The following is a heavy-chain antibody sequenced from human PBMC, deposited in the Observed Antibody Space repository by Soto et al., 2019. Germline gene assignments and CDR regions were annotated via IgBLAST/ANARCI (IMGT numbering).Heavy chain of an antibody. V-gene: IGHV4-38-2*01. J-gene: IGHJ6*02. D-gene: IGHD1-20*01. CDR3: ARITITGRSSGMDV. CDR2: IYHSGST. Sequence: SETLSLTCAVSGYSISSGYYWGWIRQPPGKGLEWIGSIYHSGSTYYNPSLKSLVTISVETSKNQFSLKLSSVTAADTAVYYCARITITGRSSGMDVWGQGTTVTVSS. CDR1: GYSISSGYY.